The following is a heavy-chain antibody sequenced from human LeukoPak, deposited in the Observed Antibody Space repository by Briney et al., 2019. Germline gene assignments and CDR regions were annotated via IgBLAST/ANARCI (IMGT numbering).Heavy chain of an antibody. Sequence: GESLKISCKGSGYSFTKNWIGWVRQMPGKGLEWMGIIYPPDSDTRYGRSFQGQVTISVDESITTAYLQWSSLKASDIAMYYCARLPYCGGDCYPNWFDTWGQGTLVTVSS. D-gene: IGHD2-21*02. V-gene: IGHV5-51*01. J-gene: IGHJ5*02. CDR2: IYPPDSDT. CDR3: ARLPYCGGDCYPNWFDT. CDR1: GYSFTKNW.